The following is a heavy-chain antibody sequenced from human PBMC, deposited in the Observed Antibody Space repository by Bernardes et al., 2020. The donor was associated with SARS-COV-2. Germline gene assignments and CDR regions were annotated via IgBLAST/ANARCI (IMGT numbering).Heavy chain of an antibody. J-gene: IGHJ6*02. D-gene: IGHD6-13*01. V-gene: IGHV4-34*01. CDR2: INHSGST. CDR1: GGSFSSYY. Sequence: SETLSLTCAVYGGSFSSYYWSWIRQPPGKGLEWIGEINHSGSTNYNPSLKSRVTISVDTSKNQFSLKLSSVTAADTAVYYCARGPLIAAAGTYYYYGMDVWGQGTTVTVSS. CDR3: ARGPLIAAAGTYYYYGMDV.